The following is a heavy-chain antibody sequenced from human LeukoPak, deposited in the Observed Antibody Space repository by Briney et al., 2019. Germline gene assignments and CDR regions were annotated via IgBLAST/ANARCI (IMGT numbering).Heavy chain of an antibody. Sequence: SSETLSLTCTVSSGSISNYYWSWIRQPPGKGLEWIGYIYYSGSTKYNPSLKSRVTISVDTSKNQFSLKLSSVTAADTAVYYCARGPYSSSWYPTPFYYYYYTDVWGKGTTVTVSS. CDR2: IYYSGST. V-gene: IGHV4-59*01. CDR3: ARGPYSSSWYPTPFYYYYYTDV. CDR1: SGSISNYY. D-gene: IGHD6-13*01. J-gene: IGHJ6*03.